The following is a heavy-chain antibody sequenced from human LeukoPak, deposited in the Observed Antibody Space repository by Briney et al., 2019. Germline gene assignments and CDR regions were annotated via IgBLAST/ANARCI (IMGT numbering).Heavy chain of an antibody. CDR3: ARDHRRDYDFWSGYPNVDY. Sequence: PSETLSLTCAVYGGSFSGYYWNWIRQPPGKGLEWIGEINHSGSTNYNPSLKSRVTISVDTSKNQFSLKLSSVTAADTAVYYWARDHRRDYDFWSGYPNVDYWGQGTLATVSS. CDR1: GGSFSGYY. CDR2: INHSGST. V-gene: IGHV4-34*01. D-gene: IGHD3-3*01. J-gene: IGHJ4*02.